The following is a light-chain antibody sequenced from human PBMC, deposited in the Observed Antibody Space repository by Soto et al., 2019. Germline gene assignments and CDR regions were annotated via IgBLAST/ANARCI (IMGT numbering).Light chain of an antibody. CDR3: QQYGSSSYT. CDR2: GAS. V-gene: IGKV3-20*01. J-gene: IGKJ2*01. Sequence: EIVLTQSPGTLSLSPGERATLSCRASQSVSSSYLAWYQQKPGQAPRLLIYGASSRATGIPDRFSGSGSGTDFTLTTSRLEPEDFAVYYCQQYGSSSYTFGQGTKVDIK. CDR1: QSVSSSY.